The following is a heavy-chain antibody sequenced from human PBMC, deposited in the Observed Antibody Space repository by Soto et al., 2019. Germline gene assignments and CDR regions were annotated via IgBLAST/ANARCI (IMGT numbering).Heavy chain of an antibody. CDR1: GGPISSGVYY. Sequence: QVQLQESGPGLVKPSQTLSLTCTVSGGPISSGVYYWTWIRQFPGKGLEWIGYIYHSGSTYYNPSLKSRVVISVDTSKNQFSLMLNSVTAADTAVYYCARDSTYYRSGNYHFDHWGRGTLVTVSS. CDR3: ARDSTYYRSGNYHFDH. D-gene: IGHD3-10*01. V-gene: IGHV4-31*03. J-gene: IGHJ4*02. CDR2: IYHSGST.